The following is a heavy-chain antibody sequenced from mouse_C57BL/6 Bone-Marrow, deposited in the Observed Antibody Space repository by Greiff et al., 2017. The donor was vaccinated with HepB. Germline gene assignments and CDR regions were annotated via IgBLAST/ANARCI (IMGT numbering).Heavy chain of an antibody. CDR2: ISRGSSTI. D-gene: IGHD1-1*01. J-gene: IGHJ2*01. V-gene: IGHV5-17*01. Sequence: EVNVVESGGGLVKPGGSLKLSCAASGFTFSDYGMHWVRQAPEKGLEWVAYISRGSSTIYYADTVKGRFTISRDNAKNTLFLQMTSLRSEDTAMYYGARPEYYAYFDYWGQGTTLTVSS. CDR1: GFTFSDYG. CDR3: ARPEYYAYFDY.